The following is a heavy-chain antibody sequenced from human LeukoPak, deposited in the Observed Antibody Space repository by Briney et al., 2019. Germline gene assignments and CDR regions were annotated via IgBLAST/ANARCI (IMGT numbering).Heavy chain of an antibody. V-gene: IGHV1-18*01. CDR3: ARDTYSYGNNWFDP. Sequence: ASVKVSCKASGYTFTSYGISWVRQAPGQGLEWMGWISAYNGNTNYAQKLQGRVTMTTDTSTSTAYMELRSLRSDDTAVYYCARDTYSYGNNWFDPWGQGTLVTVSS. J-gene: IGHJ5*02. D-gene: IGHD5-18*01. CDR1: GYTFTSYG. CDR2: ISAYNGNT.